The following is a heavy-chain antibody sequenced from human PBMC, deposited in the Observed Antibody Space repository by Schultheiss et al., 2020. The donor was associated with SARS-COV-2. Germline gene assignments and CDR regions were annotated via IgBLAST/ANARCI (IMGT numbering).Heavy chain of an antibody. J-gene: IGHJ6*02. CDR3: ARMVMSYCGGDCYSGYYYYGMDV. D-gene: IGHD2-21*01. Sequence: SGPTLVKPTQTLTLTCTFSGFSLSTSGVGVGWIRQPPGKALEWLALIYWDDDKRYSPSLKSRLTITKDTSKNQVVLTMTNMDPVDRATYYCARMVMSYCGGDCYSGYYYYGMDVWGQGTTVTVSS. CDR1: GFSLSTSGVG. CDR2: IYWDDDK. V-gene: IGHV2-5*02.